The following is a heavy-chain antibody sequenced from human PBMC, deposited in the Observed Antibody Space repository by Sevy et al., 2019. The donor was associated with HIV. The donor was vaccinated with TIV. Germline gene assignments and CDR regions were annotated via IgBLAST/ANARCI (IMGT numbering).Heavy chain of an antibody. CDR2: IIPIFGTA. Sequence: ASVKVSCKASGGTFSSYAISWVRQAPGQGLEWMGGIIPIFGTANYAQKFQGRVTITADESTSKAYMELSSLRSEDTAVYYCAREGLGYSSSWVPFDYWGQGTLVTVSS. CDR1: GGTFSSYA. D-gene: IGHD6-13*01. CDR3: AREGLGYSSSWVPFDY. V-gene: IGHV1-69*13. J-gene: IGHJ4*02.